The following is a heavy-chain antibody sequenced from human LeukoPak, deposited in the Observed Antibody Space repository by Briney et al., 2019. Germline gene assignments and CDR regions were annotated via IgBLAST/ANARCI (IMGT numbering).Heavy chain of an antibody. J-gene: IGHJ5*02. V-gene: IGHV3-11*05. CDR1: RFTFSDYY. D-gene: IGHD2-15*01. Sequence: GGSLRLSCAASRFTFSDYYMSWIRQAPGKGLEWVSYISSSSSYTNYADSVKGRFTISRDNAKNSLYLQMNSLRAEDTAVYYCAREVVVGAYNWFDPWGQGTLVTVSS. CDR3: AREVVVGAYNWFDP. CDR2: ISSSSSYT.